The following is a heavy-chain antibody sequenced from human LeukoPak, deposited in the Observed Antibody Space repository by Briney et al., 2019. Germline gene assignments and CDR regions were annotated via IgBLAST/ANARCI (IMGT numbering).Heavy chain of an antibody. D-gene: IGHD3-10*01. V-gene: IGHV3-20*04. J-gene: IGHJ4*02. CDR2: INWNGGST. Sequence: PGGSLRLSCAASGFTFDDYGMSWVRQAPGKGLEWVSGINWNGGSTGYADSVKGRFTISRDNAKNSLYLQMNSLRAEETAVYYCARDFRITYYYGSGSYYLDYWGQGTLVTVSS. CDR1: GFTFDDYG. CDR3: ARDFRITYYYGSGSYYLDY.